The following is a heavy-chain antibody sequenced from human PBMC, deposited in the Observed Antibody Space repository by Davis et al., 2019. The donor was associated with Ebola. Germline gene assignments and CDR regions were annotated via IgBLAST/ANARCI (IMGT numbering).Heavy chain of an antibody. V-gene: IGHV3-33*08. CDR1: GFTFSSYG. J-gene: IGHJ4*02. D-gene: IGHD3-16*01. CDR3: AKSGGLRLGVDY. Sequence: GESLKISCAASGFTFSSYGMHWVRQAPGKGLEWVAVIWYDGSNKYYADSVKGRFTISRDNSKNTLYLQMNSLRAEDTAVYYCAKSGGLRLGVDYWGQGTLVTVSS. CDR2: IWYDGSNK.